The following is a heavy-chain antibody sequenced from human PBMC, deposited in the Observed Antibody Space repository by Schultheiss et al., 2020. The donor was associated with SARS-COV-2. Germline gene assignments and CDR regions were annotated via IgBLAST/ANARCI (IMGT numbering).Heavy chain of an antibody. CDR2: ISSSGSTI. V-gene: IGHV3-48*03. CDR3: ARDQGGWSDYYGMDV. D-gene: IGHD6-19*01. CDR1: GFTFSSYE. Sequence: GGSLRLSCAASGFTFSSYEMNWVRQAPGKGLEWVSYISSSGSTIYYADSVKGRFTISRDNAKNSLYRQMNSLRAEDTALYYCARDQGGWSDYYGMDVWGQGTTVTVSS. J-gene: IGHJ6*02.